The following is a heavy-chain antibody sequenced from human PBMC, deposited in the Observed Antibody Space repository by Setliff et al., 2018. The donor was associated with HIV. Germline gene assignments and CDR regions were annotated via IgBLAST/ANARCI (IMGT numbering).Heavy chain of an antibody. D-gene: IGHD2-15*01. CDR1: GFSFSSLA. Sequence: LRLSCAASGFSFSSLAMHWVRQAPGKGLEWVAAISDDGTIKNYADSVKGRFTISRDNSQNTLYLQMNSLSPEDTALYYCASSSGGNYEAYFDYWGPGTLVTVSS. CDR2: ISDDGTIK. V-gene: IGHV3-30-3*01. J-gene: IGHJ4*02. CDR3: ASSSGGNYEAYFDY.